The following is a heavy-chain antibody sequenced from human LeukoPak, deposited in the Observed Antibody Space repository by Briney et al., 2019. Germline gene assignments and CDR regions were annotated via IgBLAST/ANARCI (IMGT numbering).Heavy chain of an antibody. CDR1: GFTFSNFG. V-gene: IGHV3-48*02. CDR3: ARATLDDTRLLGY. CDR2: ISSSSSTI. Sequence: GGSLRLSCAASGFTFSNFGINWVRQAPGKGLEWVSYISSSSSTIYYADSVKGRFTISRDNAKNSLYLQMNSLRDEDTAVYYCARATLDDTRLLGYWGQGTLVTVSS. J-gene: IGHJ4*02.